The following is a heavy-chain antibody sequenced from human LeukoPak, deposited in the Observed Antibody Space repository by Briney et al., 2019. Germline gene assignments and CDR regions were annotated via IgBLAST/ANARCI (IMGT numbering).Heavy chain of an antibody. CDR1: GGSISSYS. D-gene: IGHD1-26*01. Sequence: SETLSLTCTVSGGSISSYSWSWIRQPPGKGLEWIGYIYYSRSTNYNPSLKSRVTISLDTSKNQFSLKLSSVTAADTAVYYCARGQAHRYSGSLSDAFDIWGQGTMVTVSS. CDR3: ARGQAHRYSGSLSDAFDI. CDR2: IYYSRST. J-gene: IGHJ3*02. V-gene: IGHV4-59*01.